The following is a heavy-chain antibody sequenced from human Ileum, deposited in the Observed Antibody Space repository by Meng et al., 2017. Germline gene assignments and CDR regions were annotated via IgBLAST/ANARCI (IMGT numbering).Heavy chain of an antibody. D-gene: IGHD3-3*01. CDR2: TYYRSKWYS. V-gene: IGHV6-1*01. CDR3: ASGSGSLDY. Sequence: QVQLQQSGPGLVKPSQTPSLPCAVSGGSVSSNIAAWNWIRQSPLRGLEWLGRTYYRSKWYSEYAVSVKSRISITPDTSKNQFSLQMNSVTPEDTAVYYCASGSGSLDYWGPGTLVTVSS. CDR1: GGSVSSNIAA. J-gene: IGHJ4*02.